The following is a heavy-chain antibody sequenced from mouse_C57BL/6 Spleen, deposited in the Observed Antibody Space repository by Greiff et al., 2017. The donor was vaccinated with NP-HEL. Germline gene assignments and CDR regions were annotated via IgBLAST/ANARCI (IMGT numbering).Heavy chain of an antibody. D-gene: IGHD2-4*01. Sequence: QVQLQQSGAELVRPGTSVKVSCKASGYAFTNYLIEWVKQRPGQGLEWIGVINPGSGGTNYNEKFKGKATLTADKSSSTAYMQLSSLTSEDSAVYFCARYRGDYDGYFDVWGTGTTVTVSS. J-gene: IGHJ1*03. CDR1: GYAFTNYL. V-gene: IGHV1-54*01. CDR3: ARYRGDYDGYFDV. CDR2: INPGSGGT.